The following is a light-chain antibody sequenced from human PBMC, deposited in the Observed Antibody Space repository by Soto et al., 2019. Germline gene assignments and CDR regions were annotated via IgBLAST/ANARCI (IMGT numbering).Light chain of an antibody. J-gene: IGLJ1*01. CDR2: EVT. Sequence: QSALTQPPSASGSPGQSVTISCTGTSTDVGAYNYVSWYQQRPGKAPKLMIFEVTKRPSGVPDRFSGSKSGNTASLTVSGVQAEDEADYYCCSYASNNRGVFGTGTKLTVL. V-gene: IGLV2-8*01. CDR1: STDVGAYNY. CDR3: CSYASNNRGV.